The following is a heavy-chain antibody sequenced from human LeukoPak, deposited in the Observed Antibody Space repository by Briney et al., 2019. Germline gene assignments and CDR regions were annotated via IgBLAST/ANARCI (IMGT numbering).Heavy chain of an antibody. CDR2: IYPGDSDT. Sequence: GESLKISGKGSGYSFTSYWIGWVRQMPGKGLGWMGIIYPGDSDTRYSPSFQGQVTISADKSISTAYLQWSSLKASDTATYYCARRFGYYDSSGYYGYFDYWGQGTLVTVSS. J-gene: IGHJ4*02. D-gene: IGHD3-22*01. CDR1: GYSFTSYW. V-gene: IGHV5-51*01. CDR3: ARRFGYYDSSGYYGYFDY.